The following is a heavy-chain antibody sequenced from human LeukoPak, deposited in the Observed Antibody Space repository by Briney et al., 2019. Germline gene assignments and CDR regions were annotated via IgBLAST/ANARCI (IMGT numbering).Heavy chain of an antibody. Sequence: ASVKVSCKASGYTFTGYYMHWVRQAPGQGLEWMGWINPNSGGTNYAQKFQGRVTMTRDTSISTAYMELSRLRSDDTAVYYCARAGYYDNSGYYPLDYYYYYMDVWGKGTTVTVSS. CDR3: ARAGYYDNSGYYPLDYYYYYMDV. V-gene: IGHV1-2*02. D-gene: IGHD3-22*01. CDR2: INPNSGGT. CDR1: GYTFTGYY. J-gene: IGHJ6*03.